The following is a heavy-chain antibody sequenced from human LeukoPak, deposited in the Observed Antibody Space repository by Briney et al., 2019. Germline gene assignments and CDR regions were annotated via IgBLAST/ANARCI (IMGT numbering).Heavy chain of an antibody. CDR3: AKDGSSGWYGIHWYFDL. Sequence: PGGSLRLSCAASGFSFSSYGMHWVRQAPGKGLGGGAAIPYDGRNNYYADSVKGRFTLSRDNSKNTLSVQMNSLRAEDTAVYYCAKDGSSGWYGIHWYFDLWGRGTLVTVSS. CDR1: GFSFSSYG. V-gene: IGHV3-30*18. J-gene: IGHJ2*01. D-gene: IGHD6-19*01. CDR2: IPYDGRNN.